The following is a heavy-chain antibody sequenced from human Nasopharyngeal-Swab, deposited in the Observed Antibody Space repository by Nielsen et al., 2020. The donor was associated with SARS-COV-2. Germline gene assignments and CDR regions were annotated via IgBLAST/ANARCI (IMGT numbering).Heavy chain of an antibody. D-gene: IGHD2-2*01. CDR1: GGSFSGYY. CDR2: INHSGST. J-gene: IGHJ6*03. CDR3: AREVVVVPAALNYYYYMDV. Sequence: SETLSLTCAVYGGSFSGYYWSWIRQPPGKGLEWIGEINHSGSTNYNPSLKSRVTISVDTSKNQFSLKLSSVTAAETAVYYCAREVVVVPAALNYYYYMDVWGKGTTVTVSS. V-gene: IGHV4-34*01.